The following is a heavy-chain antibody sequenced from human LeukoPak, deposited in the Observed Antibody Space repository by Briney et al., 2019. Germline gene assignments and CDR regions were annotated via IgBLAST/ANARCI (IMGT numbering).Heavy chain of an antibody. V-gene: IGHV3-33*01. Sequence: GGSLRLSCAASGFTFRSYGMHWVRQSPGKGLEWVAIIWFDGSNKYYAESVKGRFTISRDNSMNTLYLQMNSLRAEDTAVYYCARVSLGNNYGSGSYDYWGQGTLVTVSS. CDR3: ARVSLGNNYGSGSYDY. D-gene: IGHD3-10*01. CDR1: GFTFRSYG. J-gene: IGHJ4*02. CDR2: IWFDGSNK.